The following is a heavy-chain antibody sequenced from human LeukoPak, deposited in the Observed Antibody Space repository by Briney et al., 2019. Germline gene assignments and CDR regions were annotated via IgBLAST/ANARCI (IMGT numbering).Heavy chain of an antibody. D-gene: IGHD2-2*02. V-gene: IGHV5-51*01. CDR3: ARQGCTTTSCHTIDY. CDR1: GYTYTKSW. CDR2: IYPVDSET. Sequence: GESLKISCKGSGYTYTKSWIAWVPQMPGKGLELMGIIYPVDSETRYSPSFQGQVTTSVDKSISTAYLQWSSLKASDTAMYYCARQGCTTTSCHTIDYWGQGTLVTVSS. J-gene: IGHJ4*02.